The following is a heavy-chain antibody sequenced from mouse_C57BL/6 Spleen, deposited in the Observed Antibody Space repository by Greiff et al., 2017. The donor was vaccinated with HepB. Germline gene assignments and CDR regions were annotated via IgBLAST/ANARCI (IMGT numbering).Heavy chain of an antibody. CDR1: GYAFSSSW. J-gene: IGHJ4*01. Sequence: VQLQQSGPELVKPGASVKISCKASGYAFSSSWMNWVKQRPGKGLEWIGRIYPGDGGTNYNGKFKGKATLTADKSSSTAYMQLSSLTSEDSAVYFCARRRFYYDYSYYAMNDSGQGASVTVSS. D-gene: IGHD2-4*01. V-gene: IGHV1-82*01. CDR3: ARRRFYYDYSYYAMND. CDR2: IYPGDGGT.